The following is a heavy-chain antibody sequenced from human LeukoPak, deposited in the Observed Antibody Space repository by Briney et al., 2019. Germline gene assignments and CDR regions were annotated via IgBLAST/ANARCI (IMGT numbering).Heavy chain of an antibody. CDR2: VTGDGTNT. V-gene: IGHV3-74*01. CDR1: GLTFSHYW. J-gene: IGHJ4*02. CDR3: ATTVEATGQSFY. Sequence: GGSLRLSCAASGLTFSHYWMYWVRQAPGKGLVWVSHVTGDGTNTRYADSVNGRFTISRDNAKNKVYLQMNSPRAEDTAVYYCATTVEATGQSFYWGQGTLVSVSP. D-gene: IGHD1-1*01.